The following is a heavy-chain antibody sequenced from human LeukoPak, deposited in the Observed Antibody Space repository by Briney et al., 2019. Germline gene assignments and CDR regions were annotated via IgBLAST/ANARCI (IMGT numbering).Heavy chain of an antibody. D-gene: IGHD3-10*01. CDR3: ARGSQSGYYYYMDV. Sequence: GGSLRLSCAASGFIFGRDSMNWVRQAPGRGLEWISYISRDSDIRYYADSVRGRFHISRDNARNSLYLQMNSLRSEDTAVYYCARGSQSGYYYYMDVWGKGTTVTVSS. V-gene: IGHV3-48*01. J-gene: IGHJ6*03. CDR1: GFIFGRDS. CDR2: ISRDSDIR.